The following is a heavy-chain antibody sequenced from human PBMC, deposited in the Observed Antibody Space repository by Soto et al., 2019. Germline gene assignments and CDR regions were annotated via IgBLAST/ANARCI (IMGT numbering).Heavy chain of an antibody. D-gene: IGHD3-10*01. CDR1: GFNFSSYA. J-gene: IGHJ4*02. Sequence: GGSLRLSCAASGFNFSSYAMSWVRQAPGKGLEWVSAVSGDGGTTYYADSVKGRFTISRDSSRNTVFLQMDSLRAEDTAVYYCVMVRGFMDPFDYWGLGTLVTVSS. CDR3: VMVRGFMDPFDY. CDR2: VSGDGGTT. V-gene: IGHV3-23*01.